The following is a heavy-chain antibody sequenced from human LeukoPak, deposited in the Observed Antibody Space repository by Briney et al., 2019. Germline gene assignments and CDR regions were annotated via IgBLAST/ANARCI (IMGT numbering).Heavy chain of an antibody. V-gene: IGHV3-7*04. D-gene: IGHD1-26*01. Sequence: GGCLRLSCAASGFTFSSYWMSWVRQAPGKGLEWVANIKQDESEEFYVDSVKGRFTISRDNDKNSLCLQMNSLRAEDTAVYYCARAVGANHFDYWGQGIL. CDR3: ARAVGANHFDY. J-gene: IGHJ4*02. CDR2: IKQDESEE. CDR1: GFTFSSYW.